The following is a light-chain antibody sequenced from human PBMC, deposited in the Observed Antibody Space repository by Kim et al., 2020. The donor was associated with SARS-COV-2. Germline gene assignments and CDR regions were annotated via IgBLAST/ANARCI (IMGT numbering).Light chain of an antibody. CDR1: SSDVGGYNY. V-gene: IGLV2-11*01. Sequence: GQSVAISCTGTSSDVGGYNYVSWYQQLPGEAPKLMIYDVSQRPSGVPDRFSGSKSGNTASLTISGLQAEDEADYYCCSYAGSYTYVFGAGTKVTVL. CDR3: CSYAGSYTYV. CDR2: DVS. J-gene: IGLJ1*01.